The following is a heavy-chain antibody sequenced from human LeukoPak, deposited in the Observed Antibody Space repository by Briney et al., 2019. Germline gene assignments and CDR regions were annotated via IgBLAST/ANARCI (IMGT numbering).Heavy chain of an antibody. Sequence: KSGGSLRLSCAASGFTFSDYYMSWVRQAPGKGLEWVSYISSSSGNTNYADSVKGRFTISRDNANNSLYLQINILRAEDTAVYYCARHPMGSYYYVSARADYAMDVWGKGTTVTVSS. CDR1: GFTFSDYY. V-gene: IGHV3-11*06. CDR2: ISSSSGNT. J-gene: IGHJ6*04. CDR3: ARHPMGSYYYVSARADYAMDV. D-gene: IGHD3-10*01.